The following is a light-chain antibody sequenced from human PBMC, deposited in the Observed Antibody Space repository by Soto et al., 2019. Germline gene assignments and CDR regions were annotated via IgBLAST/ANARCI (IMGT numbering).Light chain of an antibody. CDR2: GNS. Sequence: QSVLTQPPSVSGAPGQRVTISCTGSSSNIGAGYDVHWYQQLPGTAPKLLIYGNSNRPSGVPDRFSGSKSGSSASLAITGLQADDEADYYCQSYDSSLTGSEVFGTGTKLTVL. J-gene: IGLJ1*01. V-gene: IGLV1-40*01. CDR1: SSNIGAGYD. CDR3: QSYDSSLTGSEV.